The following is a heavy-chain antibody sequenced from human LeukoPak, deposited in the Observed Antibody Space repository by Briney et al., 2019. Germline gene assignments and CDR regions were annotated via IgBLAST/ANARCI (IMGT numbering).Heavy chain of an antibody. CDR2: IIHNGSR. Sequence: KASETLSLTCDVYGDSFSGYYWTWIRQTPEKGLEWIGEIIHNGSRSVNPSLESRVTISVDPSKNQFSLKLTSVTAADTSVYYCGRGFCRGDSCYSAEYFQHWGQGTLVTVSS. CDR1: GDSFSGYY. J-gene: IGHJ1*01. D-gene: IGHD2-15*01. V-gene: IGHV4-34*01. CDR3: GRGFCRGDSCYSAEYFQH.